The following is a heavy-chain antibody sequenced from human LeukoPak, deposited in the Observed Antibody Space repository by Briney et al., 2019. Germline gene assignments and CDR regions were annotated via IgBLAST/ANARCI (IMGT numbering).Heavy chain of an antibody. D-gene: IGHD3-3*01. CDR2: IIPILGIV. V-gene: IGHV1-69*04. J-gene: IGHJ5*02. Sequence: SVTVSCKASGGTFSSYAISWVRQAPGQGLEWMGRIIPILGIVNYAQKFQGRVTITADKSTSTAYMELSSLRSEDTAVYYCSLGNNAITIFGVGDNWFDPWGQGTLVTVSS. CDR1: GGTFSSYA. CDR3: SLGNNAITIFGVGDNWFDP.